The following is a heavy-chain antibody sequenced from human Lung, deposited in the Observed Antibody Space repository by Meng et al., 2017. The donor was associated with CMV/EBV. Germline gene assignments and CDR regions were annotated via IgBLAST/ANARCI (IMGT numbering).Heavy chain of an antibody. CDR3: ARDSSTGFYYFDY. CDR1: GFTFSSFG. CDR2: IRYDGSNE. V-gene: IGHV3-30*02. D-gene: IGHD6-19*01. Sequence: SXATSGFTFSSFGMNWVRQAPGKGLEWVALIRYDGSNEYYADSVRGRFTISRDISKNTLYLEMNSLRLDDTAVYYCARDSSTGFYYFDYWGQGTLVPSPQ. J-gene: IGHJ4*02.